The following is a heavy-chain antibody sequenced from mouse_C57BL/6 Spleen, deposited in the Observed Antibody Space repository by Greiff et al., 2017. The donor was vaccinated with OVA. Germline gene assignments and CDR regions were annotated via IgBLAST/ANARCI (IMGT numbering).Heavy chain of an antibody. Sequence: VKLMESGPGLVAPSQSLSITCTVSGFSLTSYGVDWVRQSPGKGLEWLGVIWGVGSTNYNSALKSRLSISNDNSKSQVFLKMNSLQTVDAAIYYCASGGNYRFGCWGQGALVTVSA. D-gene: IGHD2-1*01. V-gene: IGHV2-6*01. J-gene: IGHJ3*01. CDR1: GFSLTSYG. CDR2: IWGVGST. CDR3: ASGGNYRFGC.